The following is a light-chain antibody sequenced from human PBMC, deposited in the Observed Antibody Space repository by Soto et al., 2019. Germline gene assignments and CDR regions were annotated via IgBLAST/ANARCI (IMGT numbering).Light chain of an antibody. Sequence: DIQMTQSPSSVSAAVGDRVTITCRARQAISTWLAWYQQKPGKAPKLLIYAASNLQTGVPPRFSGSGSGTDFTLTIRSLQPEDFANYYCQQANSFPRTFGQGTKVEIK. J-gene: IGKJ1*01. CDR2: AAS. CDR1: QAISTW. CDR3: QQANSFPRT. V-gene: IGKV1D-12*01.